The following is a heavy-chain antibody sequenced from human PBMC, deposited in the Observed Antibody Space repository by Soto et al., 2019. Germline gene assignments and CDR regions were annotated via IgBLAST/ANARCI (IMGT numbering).Heavy chain of an antibody. CDR3: ARTRSDIVVVVAATHYCYYMDV. D-gene: IGHD2-15*01. CDR1: GFTFSSYG. CDR2: IWYDGSNK. J-gene: IGHJ6*03. Sequence: GGSLRLSCAASGFTFSSYGMHWVRQAPGKGLEWVAVIWYDGSNKYYADSVKGRFTISRDNSKNTLYLQMNSLRAEDTAVYYCARTRSDIVVVVAATHYCYYMDVWGKGTTVTVSS. V-gene: IGHV3-33*01.